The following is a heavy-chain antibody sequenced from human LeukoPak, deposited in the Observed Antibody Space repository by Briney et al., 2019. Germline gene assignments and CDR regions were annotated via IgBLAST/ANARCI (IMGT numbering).Heavy chain of an antibody. V-gene: IGHV3-30*04. CDR1: GFTFSTYA. Sequence: GGTLRLSCAASGFTFSTYAIHWVRQAPGKGLEWVAVISFDGVNTFYADSVKGRFTISRDNSNNTVYLQMNNLRPEDTAVFYCARGQGYESYYYMDVWGKGTTVSVSS. D-gene: IGHD2-2*01. CDR2: ISFDGVNT. CDR3: ARGQGYESYYYMDV. J-gene: IGHJ6*03.